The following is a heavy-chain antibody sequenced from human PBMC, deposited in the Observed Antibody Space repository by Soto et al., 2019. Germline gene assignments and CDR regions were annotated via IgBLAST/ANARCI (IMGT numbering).Heavy chain of an antibody. CDR1: GYTFTSYG. CDR3: ATSTYDYIWGSYRSYAFDI. CDR2: ISAYNGNT. D-gene: IGHD3-16*02. Sequence: QVQLVQSGAEVKKPGASVKVSCKASGYTFTSYGISWVRQAPGQGLEWMGWISAYNGNTNYAQKLQGRVTMTTDTSTSTAYMELRSLRSDDTAVYYCATSTYDYIWGSYRSYAFDIWGQGTMVTVSS. J-gene: IGHJ3*02. V-gene: IGHV1-18*01.